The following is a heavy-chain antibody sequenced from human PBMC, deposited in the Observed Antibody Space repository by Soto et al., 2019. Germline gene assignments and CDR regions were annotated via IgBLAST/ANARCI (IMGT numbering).Heavy chain of an antibody. D-gene: IGHD3-3*01. Sequence: PGGSLRLSCAASGFTVSSNYMSWVRQAPGKGLEWVSVIYSGGSTYYADSVKGRFTISRDNSKNTLYLQMNSLRAEDTAVYYCASHTYYDFWSGYGDPDDYYYYGMDVWGQGTTVTVSS. J-gene: IGHJ6*02. V-gene: IGHV3-53*01. CDR1: GFTVSSNY. CDR3: ASHTYYDFWSGYGDPDDYYYYGMDV. CDR2: IYSGGST.